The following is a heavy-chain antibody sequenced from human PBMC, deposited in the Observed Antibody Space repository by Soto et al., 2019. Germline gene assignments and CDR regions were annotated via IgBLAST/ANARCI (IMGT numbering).Heavy chain of an antibody. CDR2: ISSGSNYI. J-gene: IGHJ4*02. CDR1: GGTIGDYD. Sequence: SKRVSWVAAGGTIGDYDVNWVRQAQGKGLEWVSSISSGSNYIVYADSMKGRFTISRDNAKNSLYLEMSSLRVEDTAVYLCARNDEGGSRLWGQGTLVTVSS. D-gene: IGHD2-2*01. V-gene: IGHV3-21*01. CDR3: ARNDEGGSRL.